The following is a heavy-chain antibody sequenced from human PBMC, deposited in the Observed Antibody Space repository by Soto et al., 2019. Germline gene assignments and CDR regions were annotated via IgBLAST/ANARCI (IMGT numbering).Heavy chain of an antibody. CDR2: INHSGST. CDR3: ARDGVAAGLYFDY. CDR1: GGSFSGYY. V-gene: IGHV4-34*01. J-gene: IGHJ4*02. Sequence: SETLSLTCAVYGGSFSGYYWSWIRQPPGKGLEWIGEINHSGSTNYNPSLKSRVTISVDTSKNQFSLKLSSVTAADTAVYYCARDGVAAGLYFDYWGQGALVTVSS. D-gene: IGHD6-13*01.